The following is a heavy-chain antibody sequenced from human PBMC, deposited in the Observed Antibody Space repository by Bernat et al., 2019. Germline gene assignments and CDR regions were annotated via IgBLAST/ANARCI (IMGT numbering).Heavy chain of an antibody. CDR3: AKEQGGPAGMDV. CDR2: IWYDGSNK. V-gene: IGHV3-33*06. J-gene: IGHJ6*02. CDR1: GFTFSSYG. Sequence: QVQLVESGGGVVQPGRSLRLSCAASGFTFSSYGMHWVRQAPGKGLEWVAVIWYDGSNKYYADSVKGRFTISRDNSKNTLYLQMNSLRAEDTAVYYCAKEQGGPAGMDVWGQGTTVAVSS.